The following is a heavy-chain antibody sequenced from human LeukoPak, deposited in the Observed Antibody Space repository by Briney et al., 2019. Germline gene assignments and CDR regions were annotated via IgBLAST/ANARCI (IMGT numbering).Heavy chain of an antibody. V-gene: IGHV3-48*01. CDR2: ISETSSPI. J-gene: IGHJ3*02. CDR1: GFTLRTYD. Sequence: GGSLRLSCEVSGFTLRTYDMNWVRQAPGKGREWVSYISETSSPIYYADSVRGRFTISRDNAKNSLYLKMNSLRAEDTAVYYCARDPGYGYSGAFDIWGPGTMVTVSS. CDR3: ARDPGYGYSGAFDI. D-gene: IGHD5-18*01.